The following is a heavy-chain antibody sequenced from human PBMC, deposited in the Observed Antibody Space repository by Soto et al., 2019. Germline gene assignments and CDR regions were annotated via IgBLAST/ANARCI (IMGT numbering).Heavy chain of an antibody. CDR3: ARGDRYYYDSSGYPDY. Sequence: KASETLSLTCAVYGGSFSGYYWSWIRQPPGKGLEWIGEINHSGSTNYNPSLKSRVTISVDTSKNQFSLKLSSVTAADTAVYYCARGDRYYYDSSGYPDYWGHGTLVTVSS. J-gene: IGHJ4*01. CDR2: INHSGST. D-gene: IGHD3-22*01. V-gene: IGHV4-34*01. CDR1: GGSFSGYY.